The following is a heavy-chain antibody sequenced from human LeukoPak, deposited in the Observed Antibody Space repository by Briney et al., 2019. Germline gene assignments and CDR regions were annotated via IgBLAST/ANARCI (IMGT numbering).Heavy chain of an antibody. Sequence: SETLSLTCAVFGGSFSGYYWSWIRQPPGKGLEWIGYINYSGNTNYNPSLKSRVTTSVDTSKNQFSLKLSSVTAADTAVYYCASFSWGSGSYNQEAIWSWFDPWGQGTLVIVSS. J-gene: IGHJ5*02. D-gene: IGHD3-10*01. V-gene: IGHV4-59*08. CDR2: INYSGNT. CDR3: ASFSWGSGSYNQEAIWSWFDP. CDR1: GGSFSGYY.